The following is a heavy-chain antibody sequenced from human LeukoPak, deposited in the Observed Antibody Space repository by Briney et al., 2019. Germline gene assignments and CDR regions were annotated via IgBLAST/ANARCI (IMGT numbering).Heavy chain of an antibody. V-gene: IGHV1-69*13. CDR3: ARDPPGGPDNWFDP. D-gene: IGHD3-10*01. CDR1: GGTFSSYT. CDR2: IIPIFGTA. Sequence: GASVKVSCKASGGTFSSYTISWVRQAPGQGLEWMGGIIPIFGTANYAQKFQGRVTITADESTSTAYMELSSLRSEDAAVYYCARDPPGGPDNWFDPWGQGTLVTVSP. J-gene: IGHJ5*02.